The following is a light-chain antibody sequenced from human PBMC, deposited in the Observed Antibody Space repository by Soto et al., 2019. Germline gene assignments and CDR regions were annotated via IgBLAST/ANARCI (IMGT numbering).Light chain of an antibody. J-gene: IGKJ5*01. CDR3: HQYGTSTIT. Sequence: EIVLTQSPETLSLSPGERATLSCRASESVSSSYLAWYQQRPGQAPRLLIYGASSRATGIPDRFSGSGSGTDFTLTISRLEPEDFAVYYCHQYGTSTITFGPGTRLEI. V-gene: IGKV3-20*01. CDR2: GAS. CDR1: ESVSSSY.